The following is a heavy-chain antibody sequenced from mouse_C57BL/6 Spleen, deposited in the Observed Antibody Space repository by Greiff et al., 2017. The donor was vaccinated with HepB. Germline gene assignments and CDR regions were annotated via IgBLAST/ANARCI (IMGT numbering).Heavy chain of an antibody. CDR3: TRTPRLLLRYFDV. J-gene: IGHJ1*03. V-gene: IGHV1-5*01. Sequence: EVQLQQSGTVLARPGASVKMSCKTSGYTFTSYWMHWVKQRPGQGLEWIGAIYPGNSDTSYNQKFKGKAKLTAVTSASTAYMELSSLTKEDSAVYCCTRTPRLLLRYFDVWGTGTTVTVSS. CDR2: IYPGNSDT. D-gene: IGHD1-1*01. CDR1: GYTFTSYW.